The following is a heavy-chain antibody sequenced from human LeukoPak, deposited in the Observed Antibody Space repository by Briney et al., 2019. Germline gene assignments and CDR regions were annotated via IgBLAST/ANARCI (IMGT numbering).Heavy chain of an antibody. CDR2: INSGISAM. J-gene: IGHJ5*02. CDR3: ARGWYRSGWLDWFDP. D-gene: IGHD6-19*01. V-gene: IGHV3-48*04. CDR1: GFSFSDYN. Sequence: PGGSLRLSCAASGFSFSDYNMNWVRQAPGKGLEWISYINSGISAMFYADSVKGRFTISRDNAKNSLYLQMNSLRAEDTAVYYCARGWYRSGWLDWFDPWGQGTLVTVSS.